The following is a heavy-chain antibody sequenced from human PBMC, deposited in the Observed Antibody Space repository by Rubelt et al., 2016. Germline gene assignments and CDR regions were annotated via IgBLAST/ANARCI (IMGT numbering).Heavy chain of an antibody. J-gene: IGHJ4*02. CDR2: ISAYNGNT. Sequence: QVQLVQSGAEVKKPGASVKVSCKASGYTFTSYGISWVRQAPGQGLEWMGWISAYNGNTNYAQKLQGRGTMTTDTSTSTAYMELMSLRSEDTAVYYCATTIAMRPYYFDYWGQGTLVTVSS. CDR1: GYTFTSYG. CDR3: ATTIAMRPYYFDY. D-gene: IGHD6-13*01. V-gene: IGHV1-18*01.